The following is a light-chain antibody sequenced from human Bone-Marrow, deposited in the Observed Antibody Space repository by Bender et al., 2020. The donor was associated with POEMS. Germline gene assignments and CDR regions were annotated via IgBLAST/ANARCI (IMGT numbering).Light chain of an antibody. V-gene: IGLV2-23*02. J-gene: IGLJ3*02. CDR3: CAFAGTLV. CDR2: EVT. CDR1: GSDIGSYNL. Sequence: SALTQPASVSGSPGQSITISCTGTGSDIGSYNLVSWYQHHPGKAPKLMIYEVTKRPSGVSNRFSGSKSGYTASLTISGLQAEDEADYFCCAFAGTLVFGGGTKLTVL.